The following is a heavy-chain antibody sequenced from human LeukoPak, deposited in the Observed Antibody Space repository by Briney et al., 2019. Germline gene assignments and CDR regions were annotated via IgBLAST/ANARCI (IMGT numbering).Heavy chain of an antibody. V-gene: IGHV3-11*04. J-gene: IGHJ4*02. CDR2: ISFSVNTK. CDR3: ARGAYSSGWAYFDH. D-gene: IGHD6-19*01. Sequence: GGSLRLSCAASGFTFSNAWMSWVRQAPGKGLEWVSYISFSVNTKYYGDSVKGRFTISRDNAKNSLYLHMDSLRAEGTAVYYCARGAYSSGWAYFDHWGQGTLVTVSS. CDR1: GFTFSNAW.